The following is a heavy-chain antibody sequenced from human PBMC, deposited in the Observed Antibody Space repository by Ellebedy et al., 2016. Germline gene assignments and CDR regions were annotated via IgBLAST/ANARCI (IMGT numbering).Heavy chain of an antibody. CDR1: GFTVSSNY. Sequence: GESLKISXAASGFTVSSNYMSWVRQAPGKGLEWVSVIYSGGSTYYADSVKGRFTISRDNSKNTLYLQMNSLRAEDTAVYYCARGEAGNDYWGQGTLVTVSS. CDR3: ARGEAGNDY. J-gene: IGHJ4*02. D-gene: IGHD6-13*01. CDR2: IYSGGST. V-gene: IGHV3-53*01.